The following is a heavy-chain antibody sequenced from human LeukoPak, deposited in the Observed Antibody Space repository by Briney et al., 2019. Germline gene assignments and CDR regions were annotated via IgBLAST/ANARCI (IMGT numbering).Heavy chain of an antibody. D-gene: IGHD6-19*01. Sequence: PSETLSLTCAVSGGSITGVFWTWLRQPAGEGLQYIGRIFSRGGANYNPSLQSRVAMSVDTSQNLFSLKLTSVTAADTAVYFCARVATPDVSSPLDFWGQGILVTGSS. J-gene: IGHJ4*02. CDR3: ARVATPDVSSPLDF. CDR1: GGSITGVF. CDR2: IFSRGGA. V-gene: IGHV4-59*10.